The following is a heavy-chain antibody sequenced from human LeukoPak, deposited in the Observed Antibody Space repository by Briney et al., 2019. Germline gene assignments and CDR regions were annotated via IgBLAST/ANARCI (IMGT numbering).Heavy chain of an antibody. J-gene: IGHJ6*02. Sequence: GGSLRLSCAASGFTFSSYSMNWVRQAPGKGLEWVSYISSSSSTIYYADSVKGRFTISRDNAKNSLYLQMNSLRDEDTAVYYCARDLGYCSSTSCPRTEGHYYYYYGMDVWGQGTTVTVSS. CDR2: ISSSSSTI. CDR3: ARDLGYCSSTSCPRTEGHYYYYYGMDV. CDR1: GFTFSSYS. V-gene: IGHV3-48*02. D-gene: IGHD2-2*01.